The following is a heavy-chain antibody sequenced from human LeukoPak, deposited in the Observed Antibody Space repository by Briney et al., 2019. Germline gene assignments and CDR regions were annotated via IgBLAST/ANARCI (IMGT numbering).Heavy chain of an antibody. D-gene: IGHD6-6*01. J-gene: IGHJ4*02. CDR3: VRGGSSSSGPADY. CDR2: ISARSDYI. V-gene: IGHV3-21*01. Sequence: GGSLRLSCAAAGFTFRSSSMTWVRQAPGKGLEWGSSISARSDYIYYAASVRGRFTISRDNAENSLYLQMNSLRVEDTAVYFCVRGGSSSSGPADYWGQGTLVTVSS. CDR1: GFTFRSSS.